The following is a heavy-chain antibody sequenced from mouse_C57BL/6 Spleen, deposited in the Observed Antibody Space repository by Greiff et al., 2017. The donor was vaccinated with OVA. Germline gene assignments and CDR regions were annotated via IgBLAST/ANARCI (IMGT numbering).Heavy chain of an antibody. CDR2: IYPGDGDT. Sequence: VQLQQSGPELVKPGASVKISCKASGYAFSSSWMNWVKQRPGKGLEWIGRIYPGDGDTNYNGKFKGKATLTADKSSSTAYMQLSSLTSEDSAVYFCARGGTTVVATPFDYWGQGTTLTVSS. V-gene: IGHV1-82*01. CDR3: ARGGTTVVATPFDY. D-gene: IGHD1-1*01. J-gene: IGHJ2*01. CDR1: GYAFSSSW.